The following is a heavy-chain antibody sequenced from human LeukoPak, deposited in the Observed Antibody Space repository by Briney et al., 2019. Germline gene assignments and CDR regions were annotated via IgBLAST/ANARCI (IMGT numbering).Heavy chain of an antibody. V-gene: IGHV1-3*02. Sequence: ASVKVSCKASGYTFTSYAMHWVRQAPGQRLEWMGWSNAGNGNTKYSQEFQGRVTITRDTSASTAYMELSSLRSEDMAVYYCARLARDSSGYYCFDYWGQGTLVTVSS. D-gene: IGHD3-22*01. CDR1: GYTFTSYA. J-gene: IGHJ4*02. CDR2: SNAGNGNT. CDR3: ARLARDSSGYYCFDY.